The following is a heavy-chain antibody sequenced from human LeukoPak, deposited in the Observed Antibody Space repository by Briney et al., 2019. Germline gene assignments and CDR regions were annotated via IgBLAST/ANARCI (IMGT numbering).Heavy chain of an antibody. CDR3: ARGGSSWYRNYFDY. V-gene: IGHV4-59*01. CDR1: GGSISSYY. CDR2: IYYSGST. D-gene: IGHD6-13*01. Sequence: SETLSLTCIVSGGSISSYYWSWLRQPPGKGLEWIGYIYYSGSTNYNPSLKSRVTISVDTSKNQFSLKLSSVTAADTAVYYCARGGSSWYRNYFDYWGQGTLVTVSS. J-gene: IGHJ4*02.